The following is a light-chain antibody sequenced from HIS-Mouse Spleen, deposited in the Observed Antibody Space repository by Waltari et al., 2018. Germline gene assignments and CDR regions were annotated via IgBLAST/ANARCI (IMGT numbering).Light chain of an antibody. V-gene: IGLV2-14*01. CDR1: SSCVGGSHY. Sequence: QSALTQPASVSGSPGQSITISCTGTSSCVGGSHYFFWYQQHPCKAPKLMIYEVSNRPSGVSNRFSGSKSGNTASLTISGLQAEDEADYYCSSYTSSSTLWVFGGGTKLTVL. J-gene: IGLJ3*02. CDR3: SSYTSSSTLWV. CDR2: EVS.